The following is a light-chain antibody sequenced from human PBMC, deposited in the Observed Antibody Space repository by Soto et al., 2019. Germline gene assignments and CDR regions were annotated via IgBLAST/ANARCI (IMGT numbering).Light chain of an antibody. CDR2: YDN. Sequence: QSVLTQPRSVSAAPGQKVTISCSGSSSNIGGYTLSWYQQHPATAPKLLIYYDNKRPSGIPDRFSGSKSCTSATLGITGFQTGDEADYYCGSWDSSLSAYVFGTGTKGTVL. J-gene: IGLJ1*01. CDR1: SSNIGGYT. CDR3: GSWDSSLSAYV. V-gene: IGLV1-51*01.